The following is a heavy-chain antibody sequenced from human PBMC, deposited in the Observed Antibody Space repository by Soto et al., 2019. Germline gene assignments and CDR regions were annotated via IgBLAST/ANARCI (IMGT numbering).Heavy chain of an antibody. CDR3: ARARGPDLPDY. Sequence: GGSLRLSCAASGFTFSSYAMHWVRQAPGKGLEWVAVISYDGSNKYYADSVKGRFTISRDNSKNTLYLQMNSLRAEDTAVYYCARARGPDLPDYCGQGTLVTVSS. CDR1: GFTFSSYA. J-gene: IGHJ4*02. CDR2: ISYDGSNK. V-gene: IGHV3-30-3*01. D-gene: IGHD3-3*01.